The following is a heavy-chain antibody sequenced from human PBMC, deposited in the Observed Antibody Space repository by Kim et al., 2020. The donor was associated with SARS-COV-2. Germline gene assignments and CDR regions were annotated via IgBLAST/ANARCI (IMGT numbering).Heavy chain of an antibody. V-gene: IGHV4-31*03. CDR2: IYYSGST. CDR1: GGSISSGGYY. CDR3: ARGLSFYDFWSGYKPYNWFDP. D-gene: IGHD3-3*01. Sequence: SETLSLTCTVSGGSISSGGYYWSWIRQHPGKGLEWIGYIYYSGSTYYNPSLKSRVTISVDTSKNQFSLKLSSVTAADTAVYYCARGLSFYDFWSGYKPYNWFDPWGQGTLVTVSS. J-gene: IGHJ5*02.